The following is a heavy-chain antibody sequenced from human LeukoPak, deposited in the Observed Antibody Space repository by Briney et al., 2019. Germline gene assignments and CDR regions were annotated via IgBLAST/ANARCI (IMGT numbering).Heavy chain of an antibody. CDR3: ARHGGTRITLVEVYYFDY. J-gene: IGHJ4*02. CDR2: IYYTGGT. Sequence: PSETLSLTCSVSGGSITSSSYYWGWIRQPPEKGLEWIGSIYYTGGTNYSPSLKSRVTMFVDTPKNQFSLKLSSVTAADTAVYYCARHGGTRITLVEVYYFDYWGQGNLVTVSS. CDR1: GGSITSSSYY. V-gene: IGHV4-39*01. D-gene: IGHD4-11*01.